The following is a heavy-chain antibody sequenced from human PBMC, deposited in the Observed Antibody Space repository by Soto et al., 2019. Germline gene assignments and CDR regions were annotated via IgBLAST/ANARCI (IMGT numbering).Heavy chain of an antibody. CDR2: IDDSGST. V-gene: IGHV4-61*01. CDR1: GGSVGGRSYL. J-gene: IGHJ4*02. D-gene: IGHD2-8*01. Sequence: SQPLCLTCTVSGGSVGGRSYLWRWIRQSPGKGLEWIGYIDDSGSTICNPSLKSRVTISLDRSKNQFSLQLSSVTTADTAIFYCARVKQNTYGEDTTHSFDSWGPAILVTAS. CDR3: ARVKQNTYGEDTTHSFDS.